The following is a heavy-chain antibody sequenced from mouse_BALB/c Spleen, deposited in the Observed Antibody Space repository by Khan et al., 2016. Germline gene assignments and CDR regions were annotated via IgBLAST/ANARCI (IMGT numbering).Heavy chain of an antibody. D-gene: IGHD1-1*01. CDR2: IYWDDDK. V-gene: IGHV8-12*01. Sequence: QVTLKESGPGILQPSQTLSLTCSFSGFSLSTSGMGVSWLRQPSGMGLEWLAHIYWDDDKSYTPSLKGRLTISKDTSGKLGFHKITMVYSTDTSTYYGPRSTGRSFDYAIDYCALGPSVTVSS. CDR1: GFSLSTSGMG. J-gene: IGHJ4*01. CDR3: PRSTGRSFDYAIDY.